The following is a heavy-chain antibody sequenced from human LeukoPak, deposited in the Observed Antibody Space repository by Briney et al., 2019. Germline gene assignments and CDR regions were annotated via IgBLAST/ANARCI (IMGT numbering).Heavy chain of an antibody. J-gene: IGHJ5*02. V-gene: IGHV1-69*04. Sequence: ASVKVSCKASGGTFSSYAISWVRQAPGQGLEWMGRIIPILGIANYAQKFQGGVTITADKSTSTAYMELSSLRSEDTAVYYCARDGGTMIVVVNPWYNWFDPWGQGTLVTVSS. CDR2: IIPILGIA. CDR3: ARDGGTMIVVVNPWYNWFDP. D-gene: IGHD3-22*01. CDR1: GGTFSSYA.